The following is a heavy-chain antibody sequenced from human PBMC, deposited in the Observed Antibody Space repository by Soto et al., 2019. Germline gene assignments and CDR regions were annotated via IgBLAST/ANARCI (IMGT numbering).Heavy chain of an antibody. V-gene: IGHV4-59*01. CDR3: ARAPLLRPPYYYYYGMDV. CDR1: GGSISSYY. J-gene: IGHJ6*02. CDR2: IYYSGST. D-gene: IGHD2-2*01. Sequence: QVQLQESGPGLVKPSETLSLTCTVSGGSISSYYWSWIRQPPGKGLEWIGYIYYSGSTNYNPSLKSRVTISVDTSKNQFSLKLSSVTAADTAVYYCARAPLLRPPYYYYYGMDVWGQGTTVTVSS.